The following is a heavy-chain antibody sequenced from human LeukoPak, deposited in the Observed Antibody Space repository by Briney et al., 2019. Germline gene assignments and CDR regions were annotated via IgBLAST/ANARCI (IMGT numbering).Heavy chain of an antibody. CDR2: IYFSGST. D-gene: IGHD4-23*01. CDR1: GGSISTSSYY. J-gene: IGHJ4*02. Sequence: PSETLSLTCTVPGGSISTSSYYWGWIRQPPGKGLEWIATIYFSGSTYYNPSLKSRVTISVDTSKNQFSLKLSSVTAADTAVYYCARHRVVTGGPGYFDYWGQGALVTVSS. CDR3: ARHRVVTGGPGYFDY. V-gene: IGHV4-39*01.